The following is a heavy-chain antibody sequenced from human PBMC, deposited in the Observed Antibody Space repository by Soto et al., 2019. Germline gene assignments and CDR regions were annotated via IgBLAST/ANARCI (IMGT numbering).Heavy chain of an antibody. CDR1: GYTFTRYY. J-gene: IGHJ6*02. CDR3: ASSGSGRRGNYYGMDV. CDR2: INPSGGST. Sequence: ASVKVSCKASGYTFTRYYMHWVRQAPGQGLERMGIINPSGGSTNYAQKFQGWVTMTRDTSISTAYMELSRLRSDDTAVYYCASSGSGRRGNYYGMDVWGQGTTVTVSS. D-gene: IGHD3-10*01. V-gene: IGHV1-2*04.